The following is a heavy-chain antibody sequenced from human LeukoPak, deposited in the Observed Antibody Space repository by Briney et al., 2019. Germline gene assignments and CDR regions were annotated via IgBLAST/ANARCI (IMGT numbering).Heavy chain of an antibody. CDR1: GGTFSSYA. Sequence: SVKVSCKASGGTFSSYAISWVRQAPGQGLEWMGGIIPIFGTANYAQKFQGRVTITTDESTSTAYMELSSLRSEDMAVYYCARAPSVRGGPGVYWGQGTLVTVSS. V-gene: IGHV1-69*05. J-gene: IGHJ4*02. D-gene: IGHD3-10*01. CDR2: IIPIFGTA. CDR3: ARAPSVRGGPGVY.